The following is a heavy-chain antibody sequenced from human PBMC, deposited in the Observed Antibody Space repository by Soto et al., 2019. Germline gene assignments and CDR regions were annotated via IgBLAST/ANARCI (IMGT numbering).Heavy chain of an antibody. V-gene: IGHV4-34*01. CDR3: ARYYYGSGSYYAYYFDY. J-gene: IGHJ4*02. D-gene: IGHD3-10*01. Sequence: LSLTCAVYGGSFSGYYWSWIRQPPGKGLEWIGEINHSGSTNYNPSLKSRVTISVDTSKNQFSLKLSSVTAADTAVYYCARYYYGSGSYYAYYFDYWGQGTLVTVSS. CDR2: INHSGST. CDR1: GGSFSGYY.